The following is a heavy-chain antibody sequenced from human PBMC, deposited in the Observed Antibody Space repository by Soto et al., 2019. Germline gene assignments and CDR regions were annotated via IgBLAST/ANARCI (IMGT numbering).Heavy chain of an antibody. CDR1: GGSVNSGNYY. J-gene: IGHJ5*02. CDR2: MNYSGGT. V-gene: IGHV4-39*01. Sequence: PSETLSLTCAVFGGSVNSGNYYWSWIRQPPGKGLEWIGGMNYSGGTYFNPSLKSRVTISVDTSKNQFSLKLSSVTAADTAVYYCARRLCLAANQQLVRYWFDPWGQGTLVTVSS. CDR3: ARRLCLAANQQLVRYWFDP. D-gene: IGHD6-13*01.